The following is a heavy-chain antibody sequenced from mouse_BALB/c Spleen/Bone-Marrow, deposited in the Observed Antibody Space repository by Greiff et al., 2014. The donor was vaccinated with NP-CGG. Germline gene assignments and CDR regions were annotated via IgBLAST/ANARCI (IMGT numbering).Heavy chain of an antibody. D-gene: IGHD2-14*01. J-gene: IGHJ4*01. CDR1: GFIFSSFG. Sequence: EVQRVESGGGLVQPGGSRKLSCAASGFIFSSFGMHWVRQAPEKGLEWVAYISSGSSTIYYADTVKGRFTISRDNPKNTLFLQMTSLRSEDTAMYYCARYYRYDYAMDYWGQGTSVTVSS. CDR2: ISSGSSTI. V-gene: IGHV5-17*02. CDR3: ARYYRYDYAMDY.